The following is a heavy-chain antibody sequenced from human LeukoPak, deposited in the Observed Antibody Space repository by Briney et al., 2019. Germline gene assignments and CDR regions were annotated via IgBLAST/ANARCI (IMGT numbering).Heavy chain of an antibody. CDR3: ARGGYYAPAPDAFDI. V-gene: IGHV3-7*01. CDR2: IKQDGSEK. D-gene: IGHD3-10*01. J-gene: IGHJ3*02. Sequence: GGSLRLSCAASGFTFSSYWMSWVRQAPGKGLEWVANIKQDGSEKYFVDSVKGRFTISRDNAKNSLYLQMNSLRAEDTAVYYCARGGYYAPAPDAFDIWGQGTMVTVSS. CDR1: GFTFSSYW.